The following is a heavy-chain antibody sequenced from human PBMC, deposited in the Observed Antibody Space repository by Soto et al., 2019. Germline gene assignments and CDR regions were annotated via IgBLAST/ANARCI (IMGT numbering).Heavy chain of an antibody. D-gene: IGHD3-3*01. Sequence: GGSLRLSCAASGFTFSSYGMHWVRQAPGKGLEWVAVISYDGSNKYYADSVKGRFTISRDNSKNTLYLQMNSLRAEDTAVYYCAKDRLEWLITVYYGMDVWGQGTTVTVSS. J-gene: IGHJ6*02. V-gene: IGHV3-30*18. CDR2: ISYDGSNK. CDR3: AKDRLEWLITVYYGMDV. CDR1: GFTFSSYG.